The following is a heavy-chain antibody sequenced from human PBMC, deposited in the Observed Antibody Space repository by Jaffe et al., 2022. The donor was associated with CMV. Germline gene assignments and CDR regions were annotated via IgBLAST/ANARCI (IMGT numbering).Heavy chain of an antibody. J-gene: IGHJ4*02. CDR1: RFTFSSYA. CDR3: AKGPLYDNVYYFDY. D-gene: IGHD3-16*01. V-gene: IGHV3-23*04. CDR2: ISGGGGGT. Sequence: EVQLVESGGGLVQPGGSLRLSCAASRFTFSSYAMNWVRQAPGKGLEWVSTISGGGGGTYSADSVKGRFTISRDNSKNTLYLQMNSLRAEDTAIYYCAKGPLYDNVYYFDYWGQGTLVTVSS.